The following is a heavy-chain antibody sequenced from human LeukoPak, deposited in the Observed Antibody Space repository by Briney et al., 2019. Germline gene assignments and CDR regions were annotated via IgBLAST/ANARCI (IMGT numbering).Heavy chain of an antibody. D-gene: IGHD3-22*01. CDR2: ISGSGSNT. CDR3: AKEGHSRITMIVVVITTYFDY. CDR1: GFTFRSYG. Sequence: GGSLRLSCAASGFTFRSYGMSWVRQAPGKGLEWVSAISGSGSNTDYADSVKGRFTISRDNSKNTLYLQMNSLRAEDTAVYYCAKEGHSRITMIVVVITTYFDYWGQGTLVTVSS. V-gene: IGHV3-23*01. J-gene: IGHJ4*02.